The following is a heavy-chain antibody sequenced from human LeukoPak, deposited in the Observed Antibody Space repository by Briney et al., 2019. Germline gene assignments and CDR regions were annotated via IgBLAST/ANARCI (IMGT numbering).Heavy chain of an antibody. Sequence: ASVKVSCKTSGYTFKDYYIHWVRQAPGQGLEWMGWTNPYSGGTNYAQKFQGRVTMTRDTSISTAYMELSRLTSDDTAVYYCARGREVAGTVGYWGHGTLVTVSS. D-gene: IGHD6-19*01. J-gene: IGHJ4*01. CDR3: ARGREVAGTVGY. V-gene: IGHV1-2*02. CDR2: TNPYSGGT. CDR1: GYTFKDYY.